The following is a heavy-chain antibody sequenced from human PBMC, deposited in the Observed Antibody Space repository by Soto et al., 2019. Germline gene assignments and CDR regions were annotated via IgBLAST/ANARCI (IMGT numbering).Heavy chain of an antibody. CDR3: ARDPQGSYCYIDY. J-gene: IGHJ4*02. CDR1: GFTFSSYA. CDR2: ISKDGNSK. V-gene: IGHV3-30-3*01. Sequence: PGGSLRLSCAASGFTFSSYAIHWVRQAPGKGLEWVTIISKDGNSKHYADSVKGRFTISRDNSKNTLFLQMNSLRAEDTAVYYCARDPQGSYCYIDYWGQGTPVTV. D-gene: IGHD3-10*01.